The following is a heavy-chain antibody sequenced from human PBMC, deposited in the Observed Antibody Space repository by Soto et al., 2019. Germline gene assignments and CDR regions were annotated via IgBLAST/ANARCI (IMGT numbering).Heavy chain of an antibody. Sequence: SETLCLTCTVFGGSISSYYCSWIRQPPGKGLEWIGYIYYSGSTNYNPSLKSRVTISVDTSKNQFSLKLSSVTVADWALFYCGRGRQQLVNRAVFDIWGKGTRVTVSS. D-gene: IGHD6-13*01. V-gene: IGHV4-59*01. J-gene: IGHJ3*02. CDR1: GGSISSYY. CDR3: GRGRQQLVNRAVFDI. CDR2: IYYSGST.